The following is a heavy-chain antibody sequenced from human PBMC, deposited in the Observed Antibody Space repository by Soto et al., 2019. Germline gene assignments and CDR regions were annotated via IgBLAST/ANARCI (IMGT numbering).Heavy chain of an antibody. CDR1: GYTFTSYG. Sequence: ASVKVSCKDSGYTFTSYGISWVRQAPGQGLEWMGWISAYNGNTNYAQKLQGRVTMTTDTSTSTAYMELRSLRSDDTAVYYCARERRAYYYDSSGYYFGYWVQGTRGTVSS. J-gene: IGHJ4*02. CDR2: ISAYNGNT. D-gene: IGHD3-22*01. V-gene: IGHV1-18*04. CDR3: ARERRAYYYDSSGYYFGY.